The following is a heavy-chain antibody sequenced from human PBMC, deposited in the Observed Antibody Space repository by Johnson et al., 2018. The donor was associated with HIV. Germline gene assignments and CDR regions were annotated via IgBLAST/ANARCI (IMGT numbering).Heavy chain of an antibody. CDR1: GLMFSRYG. J-gene: IGHJ3*01. CDR3: AKDRTSWGFDAFDL. CDR2: VWYDGGNK. V-gene: IGHV3-33*06. D-gene: IGHD3-16*01. Sequence: QVQLVESGGGLVQPGRSLRLSCEASGLMFSRYGMHWVRQAPGKGLEWVALVWYDGGNKYYADSVKGRFTIFRDNSENTLYLQMNSLRAEDTAVYFCAKDRTSWGFDAFDLWGQGTMVTVSS.